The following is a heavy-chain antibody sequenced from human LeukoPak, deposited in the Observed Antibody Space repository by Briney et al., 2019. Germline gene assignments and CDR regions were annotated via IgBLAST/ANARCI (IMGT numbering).Heavy chain of an antibody. CDR2: ISYDGSNK. CDR1: GFTFSSYG. Sequence: GGSLRLSCAASGFTFSSYGMHWVRQAPGKGLEWVAVISYDGSNKYYADSVKGRLTISRDNSKNTLYLQMNSLRAEDTAVYYCARSYSDAFDIWGQGTMVTVSS. D-gene: IGHD1-26*01. V-gene: IGHV3-30*03. CDR3: ARSYSDAFDI. J-gene: IGHJ3*02.